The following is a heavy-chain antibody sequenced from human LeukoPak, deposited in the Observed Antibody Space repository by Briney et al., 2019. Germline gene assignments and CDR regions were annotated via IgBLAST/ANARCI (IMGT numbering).Heavy chain of an antibody. Sequence: SETLSLTCTVSGYSISSGYYWGWIRQPPGKGLEWIGSIYHSGSTYYNPSLKSRVTISVDTSNNQFSLKLRSVTAADTAVYYCARDGGSSPDYWGQGTLVTVSS. CDR1: GYSISSGYY. D-gene: IGHD2-15*01. J-gene: IGHJ4*02. V-gene: IGHV4-38-2*02. CDR3: ARDGGSSPDY. CDR2: IYHSGST.